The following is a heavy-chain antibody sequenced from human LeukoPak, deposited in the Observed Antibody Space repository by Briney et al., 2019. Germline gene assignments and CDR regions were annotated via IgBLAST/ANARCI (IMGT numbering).Heavy chain of an antibody. J-gene: IGHJ4*02. V-gene: IGHV1-8*01. CDR2: MNPNSCVT. CDR1: GYTFTDYD. CDR3: ASGPIYPKSGDYPNYYFDY. D-gene: IGHD1-26*01. Sequence: ASVKVSCKASGYTFTDYDINWVRQATGQGLEWMGWMNPNSCVTGYAQKFQGRVSMTRDTSVSHDYMELSSLRSEDTAVSFCASGPIYPKSGDYPNYYFDYWGQGTLVTVSS.